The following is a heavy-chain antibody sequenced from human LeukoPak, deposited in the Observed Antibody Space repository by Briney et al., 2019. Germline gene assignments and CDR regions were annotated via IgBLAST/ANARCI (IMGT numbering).Heavy chain of an antibody. V-gene: IGHV3-30*18. CDR2: ISYDGSNK. Sequence: GRSLRLSCAASGFTFSSYGMHWVRQAPGKGLEWVAVISYDGSNKYYADSVKGRFTISRDNSKNTLYLQMNSLRAEDTAVYYCAKDPVRYYYDSSGYHNWGQGTLVTVSS. D-gene: IGHD3-22*01. J-gene: IGHJ4*02. CDR1: GFTFSSYG. CDR3: AKDPVRYYYDSSGYHN.